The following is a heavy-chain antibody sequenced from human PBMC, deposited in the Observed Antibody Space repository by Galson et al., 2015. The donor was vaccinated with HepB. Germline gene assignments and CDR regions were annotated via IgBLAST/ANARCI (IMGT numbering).Heavy chain of an antibody. J-gene: IGHJ4*02. CDR1: GFTFSDAW. CDR2: IKSRTFGGTA. V-gene: IGHV3-15*01. Sequence: LRLSCAASGFTFSDAWMSWVRQAPGKGLEWVGRIKSRTFGGTADYGTPVKGRFTIPGDDSKHTLSLLMNSLKNEDTAVYYCTTTVRPEDFVDYWGQGSLVTVSS. D-gene: IGHD1-14*01. CDR3: TTTVRPEDFVDY.